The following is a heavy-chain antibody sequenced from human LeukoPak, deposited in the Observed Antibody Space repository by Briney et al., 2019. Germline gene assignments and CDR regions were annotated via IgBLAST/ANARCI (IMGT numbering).Heavy chain of an antibody. V-gene: IGHV3-49*04. D-gene: IGHD3-22*01. CDR3: TREEDFYDSSPYNMDYYYFMDV. CDR1: GFKFDDYG. Sequence: GRSLRLSCTASGFKFDDYGMTWVRLAPGKGLEWVAFIRTKPYGETNDYAASVKGRFSISRDDSKSVAYLQMNSLTTDDTGVYYCTREEDFYDSSPYNMDYYYFMDVWGKGTRVTVSS. CDR2: IRTKPYGETN. J-gene: IGHJ6*03.